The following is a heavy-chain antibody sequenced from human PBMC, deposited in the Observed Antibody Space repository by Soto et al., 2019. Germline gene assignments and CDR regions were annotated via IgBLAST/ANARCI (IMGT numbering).Heavy chain of an antibody. V-gene: IGHV1-8*01. J-gene: IGHJ4*02. CDR1: GYTFTSYD. CDR3: ARERTYFGDY. CDR2: RNPNSGNT. Sequence: QVQLVQSGAEVKKPGASVKVSCKASGYTFTSYDINWVRQATGQGLEWMGWRNPNSGNTGYAQQFXGXAXLXXNTSISTAYMELSSLRSEDTAVYYCARERTYFGDYWGQGTLVTVSS. D-gene: IGHD3-9*01.